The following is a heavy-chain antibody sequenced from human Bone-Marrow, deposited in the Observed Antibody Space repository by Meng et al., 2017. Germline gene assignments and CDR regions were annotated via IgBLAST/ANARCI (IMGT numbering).Heavy chain of an antibody. J-gene: IGHJ6*02. V-gene: IGHV3-11*01. D-gene: IGHD3-9*01. CDR3: ARDGRGAYDILTGYYPGDYYYGMDV. CDR1: GFTFSDFY. CDR2: ISSGGTTI. Sequence: SLKISCAASGFTFSDFYMTWIRQAPGKGLEWVSYISSGGTTIYYADSVKGRFTISRDNAKNSLFLQMNSLRAEDTAVYYCARDGRGAYDILTGYYPGDYYYGMDVWGQGTTVTVSS.